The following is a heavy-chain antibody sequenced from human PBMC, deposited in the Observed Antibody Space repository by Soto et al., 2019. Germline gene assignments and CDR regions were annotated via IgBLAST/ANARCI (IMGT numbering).Heavy chain of an antibody. J-gene: IGHJ5*02. CDR1: GGSISSYY. D-gene: IGHD6-25*01. CDR2: IYYSGST. Sequence: SETLSLTCTVSGGSISSYYWSWIRQPPGKGLEWIGYIYYSGSTNYNPSLKSRVTISVDTSNNQFSLKLSSVTAADTAVYYCARHSRSGSSARFDPWGQGTLVTVSS. CDR3: ARHSRSGSSARFDP. V-gene: IGHV4-59*08.